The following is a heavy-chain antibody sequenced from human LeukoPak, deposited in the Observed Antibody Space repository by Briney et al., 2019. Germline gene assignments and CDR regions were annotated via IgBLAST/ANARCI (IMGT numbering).Heavy chain of an antibody. CDR2: ISAYNGNT. V-gene: IGHV1-18*01. D-gene: IGHD3-22*01. CDR1: GYTFTSYG. J-gene: IGHJ4*02. CDR3: ARVGLWRYYDSSGYPRRLDY. Sequence: ASVKVSCKASGYTFTSYGISWVRQAPGQGLEWMGWISAYNGNTNYAQKLQGRATMTTDTSTSTAYMELRSLRSDDTAVYYCARVGLWRYYDSSGYPRRLDYWGQGTLVTVSS.